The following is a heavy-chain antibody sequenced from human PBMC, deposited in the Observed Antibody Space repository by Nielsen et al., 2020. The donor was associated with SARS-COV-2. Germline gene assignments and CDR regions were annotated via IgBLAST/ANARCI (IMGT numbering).Heavy chain of an antibody. CDR2: IFSNDEK. CDR1: GFSLSNARMG. J-gene: IGHJ4*02. D-gene: IGHD3-22*01. Sequence: SGPTLVKPTETLTLTCTVSGFSLSNARMGVSWIRQPPGKALEWLAHIFSNDEKSYSTSLKSRLTISKDTSKSQVVLTMTNMDPVDTATYYCARIAHYYDSSGYYLRYFDYWGQGTLVTVSS. V-gene: IGHV2-26*01. CDR3: ARIAHYYDSSGYYLRYFDY.